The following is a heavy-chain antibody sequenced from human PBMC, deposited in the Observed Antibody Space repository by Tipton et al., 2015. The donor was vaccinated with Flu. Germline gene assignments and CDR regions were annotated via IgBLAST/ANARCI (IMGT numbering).Heavy chain of an antibody. V-gene: IGHV3-48*03. J-gene: IGHJ4*02. CDR1: GFTFSSYE. D-gene: IGHD3-22*01. CDR2: ISSSGSTI. CDR3: ARDGGYYDSSGYYSRPNYFDY. Sequence: SLRLSCAASGFTFSSYEMNWVRQAPGKGLEWVSYISSSGSTIYYADSVKGRFTISRDNAKNSLYLQMNSLRAEDTAVYYCARDGGYYDSSGYYSRPNYFDYWGQGTLVTVSS.